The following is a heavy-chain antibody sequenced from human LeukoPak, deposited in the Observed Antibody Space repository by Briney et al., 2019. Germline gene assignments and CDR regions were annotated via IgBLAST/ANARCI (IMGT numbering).Heavy chain of an antibody. CDR3: ATYRPVWGIDY. CDR2: FSYSGSA. CDR1: GASITSYY. V-gene: IGHV4-59*08. J-gene: IGHJ4*02. D-gene: IGHD3-16*01. Sequence: SETLSLTCTVSGASITSYYWSWIRQPPGKGLEWIGFFSYSGSANYNPSLKSRVTISVDTSKNQFSLSLTSVTAADTAVYYCATYRPVWGIDYWGQGTLVTVSS.